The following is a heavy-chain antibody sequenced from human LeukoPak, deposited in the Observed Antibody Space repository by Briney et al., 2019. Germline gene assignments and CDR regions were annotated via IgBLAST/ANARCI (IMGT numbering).Heavy chain of an antibody. V-gene: IGHV4-30-2*01. Sequence: KASETLSLTCAVSGDSISSGDYSWSWIRQPSGKGLEWIGYIFHSGSSYYNPSLKSRVTLSVDKSKNQFSLRLTSVTAADTAVYYCARELWFVNAPGSWFDPWGQGTLVTVSS. J-gene: IGHJ5*02. CDR1: GDSISSGDYS. D-gene: IGHD3-10*01. CDR2: IFHSGSS. CDR3: ARELWFVNAPGSWFDP.